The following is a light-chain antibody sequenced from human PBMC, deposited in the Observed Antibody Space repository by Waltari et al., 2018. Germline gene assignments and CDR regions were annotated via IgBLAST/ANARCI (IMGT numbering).Light chain of an antibody. CDR2: WAS. Sequence: DIVMTQSPDSLAVSLGERATINFKSSQSIMYSSNNQNFLAWYQKKPGHPPKLLIYWASTRQSGVPDRFTGSWSGTDFTLTISSLQAEDVAVYYCQQYFVTPFTFGPGTRVEIK. J-gene: IGKJ3*01. CDR1: QSIMYSSNNQNF. V-gene: IGKV4-1*01. CDR3: QQYFVTPFT.